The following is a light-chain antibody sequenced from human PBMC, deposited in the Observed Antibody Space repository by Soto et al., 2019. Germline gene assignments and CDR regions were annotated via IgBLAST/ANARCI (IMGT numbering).Light chain of an antibody. Sequence: IVLTQSPGTLSLSPGERATLTCRASQTITSFYLAWYQQKPGQAPRLLIYGTSTRATGIPDRFSGSGSGTDFTLTIRKLEPEDFAVYYCQQFGGSPPRLTFGPGTKVEVK. CDR3: QQFGGSPPRLT. J-gene: IGKJ3*01. CDR1: QTITSFY. CDR2: GTS. V-gene: IGKV3-20*01.